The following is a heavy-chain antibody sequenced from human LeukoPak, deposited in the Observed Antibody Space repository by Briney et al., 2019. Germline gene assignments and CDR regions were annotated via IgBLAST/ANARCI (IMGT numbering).Heavy chain of an antibody. J-gene: IGHJ4*02. CDR3: AREPTSGREPTSGRPLDY. D-gene: IGHD5-12*01. CDR2: IYSSGIN. Sequence: SETLSLTCTVSGGSTSGYFWSWIQQPAGKGLEWIGRIYSSGINNYNPSLKGRVTMSLATSKNHLSLNLSSVTAADTAVYYCAREPTSGREPTSGRPLDYWGQGTLVTVSS. V-gene: IGHV4-4*07. CDR1: GGSTSGYF.